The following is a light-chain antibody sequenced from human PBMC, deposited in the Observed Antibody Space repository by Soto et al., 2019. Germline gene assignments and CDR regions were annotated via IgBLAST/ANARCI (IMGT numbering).Light chain of an antibody. CDR2: EVS. Sequence: QSVLTQPASVSGSPGQSITISCTRTSSDVGSYNFVSWYQQHPGEVPKVMIYEVSKRPSGVSDRFSGSKSGNSASLTISGLQAEDEADYYCCADAGRSTDVFGTGTKVTGL. V-gene: IGLV2-23*02. CDR3: CADAGRSTDV. CDR1: SSDVGSYNF. J-gene: IGLJ1*01.